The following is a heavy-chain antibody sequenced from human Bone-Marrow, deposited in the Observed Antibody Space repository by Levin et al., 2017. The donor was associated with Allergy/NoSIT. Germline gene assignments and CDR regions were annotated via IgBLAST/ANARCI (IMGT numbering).Heavy chain of an antibody. CDR2: ISSDSNTI. V-gene: IGHV3-48*01. J-gene: IGHJ5*02. CDR3: ARGAYYYRSGIPTNWFDP. CDR1: GFTFSSYN. Sequence: QSGGSLRLSCAASGFTFSSYNMNWVRQAPGKGLEWVSYISSDSNTIYYADSVRGRFTISRDNAKNSLYLQVNSLRAEDTAVYYCARGAYYYRSGIPTNWFDPWGQGTLVTVSS. D-gene: IGHD3-10*01.